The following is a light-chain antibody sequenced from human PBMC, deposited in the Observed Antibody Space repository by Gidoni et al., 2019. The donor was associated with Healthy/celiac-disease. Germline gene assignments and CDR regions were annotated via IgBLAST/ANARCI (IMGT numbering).Light chain of an antibody. CDR1: SSYVGGYNY. V-gene: IGLV2-14*01. J-gene: IGLJ1*01. CDR2: DVS. Sequence: QSALTQPASVSGSPGQSITISCTGTSSYVGGYNYVSWYQQHPGKAPKLMIYDVSNRPSGVSNRFSGSQSGNTASLTISGLQAEDEADYYCSSYTSSSTLYVFGTGTKVTVL. CDR3: SSYTSSSTLYV.